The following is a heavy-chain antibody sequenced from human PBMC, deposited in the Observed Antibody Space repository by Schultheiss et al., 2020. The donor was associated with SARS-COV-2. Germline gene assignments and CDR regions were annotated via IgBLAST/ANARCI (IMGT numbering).Heavy chain of an antibody. CDR1: GFTFTSSA. CDR3: AKSHYYDSSGYYYHFDY. Sequence: SVKVSCKASGFTFTSSAVQWVRQARGQRLEWIGWIVVGSGNTNYAQKFQERVTITRDMSTSTAYMELSSLRSEDTAVYYCAKSHYYDSSGYYYHFDYWGQGTLVTVSS. J-gene: IGHJ4*02. CDR2: IVVGSGNT. D-gene: IGHD3-22*01. V-gene: IGHV1-58*01.